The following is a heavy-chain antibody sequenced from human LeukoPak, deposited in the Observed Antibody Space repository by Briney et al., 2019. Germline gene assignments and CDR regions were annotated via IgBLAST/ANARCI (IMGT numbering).Heavy chain of an antibody. Sequence: ASVKVSCKASGYTFTSYGNSWVRQAPGQGLEWKGVISAYNGNTNYAQKLQGRVTMTTDTSTSTAYMELRSLRSDDAAVYDCARTKGSGDYYLDFDDWGQGTLVTVSS. J-gene: IGHJ4*02. V-gene: IGHV1-18*01. CDR1: GYTFTSYG. CDR2: ISAYNGNT. D-gene: IGHD3-22*01. CDR3: ARTKGSGDYYLDFDD.